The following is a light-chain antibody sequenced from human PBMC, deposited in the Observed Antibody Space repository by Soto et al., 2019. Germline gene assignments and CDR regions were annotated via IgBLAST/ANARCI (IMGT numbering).Light chain of an antibody. Sequence: DIQMTQSPSSLSASVGDRVTITCQASQDISNYLNWYQQKPGKAPKLLIYDESNLETGVPSRFSGSGSGTDFTFTISSLQPEDIATYYCQQYDNLSITFGQGTRLEI. V-gene: IGKV1-33*01. J-gene: IGKJ5*01. CDR2: DES. CDR1: QDISNY. CDR3: QQYDNLSIT.